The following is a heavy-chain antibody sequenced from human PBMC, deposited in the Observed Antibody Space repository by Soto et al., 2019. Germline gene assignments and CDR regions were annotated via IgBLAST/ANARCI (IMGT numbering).Heavy chain of an antibody. V-gene: IGHV4-61*01. CDR2: IYYSGSA. CDR3: ARGVGFGYYYYHMDL. CDR1: GDSVTSVSDY. J-gene: IGHJ6*02. D-gene: IGHD3-10*01. Sequence: QVQLQESGPGLVKPSETLSPTCTVSGDSVTSVSDYWSWIRQPPGKGLEWIGYIYYSGSADYNPSLGSRVTISIDTSKNQFSLKLTSVTAADTAVYYCARGVGFGYYYYHMDLWGQGTTVTVSS.